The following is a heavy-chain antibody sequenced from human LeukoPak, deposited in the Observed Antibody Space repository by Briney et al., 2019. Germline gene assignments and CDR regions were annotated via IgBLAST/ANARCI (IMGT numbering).Heavy chain of an antibody. CDR2: IIPIFGTA. Sequence: SVKVSCKASGGTFSSYAISWVRQAPGQGLEWMGGIIPIFGTANYAQKFQGRVTITADESTSTAYMELSSLRSEDTAVYYCAGADYYDFWSGSRRQYYYYYGMDVWGQGTTVTVSS. D-gene: IGHD3-3*01. CDR1: GGTFSSYA. J-gene: IGHJ6*02. CDR3: AGADYYDFWSGSRRQYYYYYGMDV. V-gene: IGHV1-69*13.